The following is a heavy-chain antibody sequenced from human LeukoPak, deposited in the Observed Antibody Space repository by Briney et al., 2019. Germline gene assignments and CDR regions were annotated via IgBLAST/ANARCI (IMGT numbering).Heavy chain of an antibody. J-gene: IGHJ4*02. CDR3: ARRLTMVRGGVGY. D-gene: IGHD3-10*01. V-gene: IGHV1-8*01. CDR2: MNPNSGNT. Sequence: ASVKVSCKASGYTFTSYGINWVRQATGQGLEWMGWMNPNSGNTGYAQKFQGRVTMTRNTSISTAYMELSSLRSEDTAVYYCARRLTMVRGGVGYWGQGTLVTVSS. CDR1: GYTFTSYG.